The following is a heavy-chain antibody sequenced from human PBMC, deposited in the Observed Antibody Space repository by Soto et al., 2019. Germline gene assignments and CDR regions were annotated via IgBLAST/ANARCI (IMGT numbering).Heavy chain of an antibody. CDR1: GFTFSSYA. CDR2: ISGSGGST. CDR3: AKGGFWSGHYRRHFDY. Sequence: LRLSCAASGFTFSSYAMIWVRQAPGKGLEWVSAISGSGGSTYYADSVKGRFTISRDNSKNTLYLQMNSLRAEDTAVYYCAKGGFWSGHYRRHFDYWGQGTLVTVSS. J-gene: IGHJ4*02. V-gene: IGHV3-23*01. D-gene: IGHD3-3*01.